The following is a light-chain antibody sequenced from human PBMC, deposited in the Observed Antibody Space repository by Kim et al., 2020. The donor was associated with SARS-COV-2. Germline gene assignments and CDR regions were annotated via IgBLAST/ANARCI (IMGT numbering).Light chain of an antibody. J-gene: IGKJ5*01. CDR2: GAS. CDR1: QTISTY. CDR3: QQSHSAPIT. V-gene: IGKV1-39*01. Sequence: DIQMTQSPSSLPASVGDRVTIACRASQTISTYLNWYQQKSGQAPRLLIYGASTLQGGVPSRFSGSGSGTEFTLTIANVQPEDFATNYCQQSHSAPITFGQGTRLEIK.